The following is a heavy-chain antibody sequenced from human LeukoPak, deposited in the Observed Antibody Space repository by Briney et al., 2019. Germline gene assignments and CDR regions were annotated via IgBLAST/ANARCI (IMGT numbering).Heavy chain of an antibody. CDR1: GFYFANYA. CDR3: AKGRGESPTPAYNWFDP. CDR2: TVGGGSPNT. D-gene: IGHD3-10*01. V-gene: IGHV3-23*01. J-gene: IGHJ5*02. Sequence: PGGSLRLSCAASGFYFANYAMSWVRQAPGKGLEWVSATVGGGSPNTYYADSVKGRFTISRDNSKNTLYLQMNSLRAEDTAVYYCAKGRGESPTPAYNWFDPWGQGTLVTVSS.